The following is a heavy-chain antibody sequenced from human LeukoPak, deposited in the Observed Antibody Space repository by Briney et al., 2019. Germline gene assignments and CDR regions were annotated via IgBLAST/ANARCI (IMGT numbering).Heavy chain of an antibody. CDR2: ISAYNGNT. CDR3: ARGRVIVGATNRFDY. J-gene: IGHJ4*02. V-gene: IGHV1-18*01. Sequence: ASVKVSCKASGYTFTSYGISWVRQAPGQGLEWMGWISAYNGNTNYAQKLQGRVTMTTDTSTSTAYMELRSLRSDGTAVYYCARGRVIVGATNRFDYWGQGTLVTVSS. CDR1: GYTFTSYG. D-gene: IGHD1-26*01.